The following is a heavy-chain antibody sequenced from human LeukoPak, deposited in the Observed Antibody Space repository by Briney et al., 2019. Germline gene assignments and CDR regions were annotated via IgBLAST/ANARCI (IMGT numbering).Heavy chain of an antibody. CDR2: IYYSGST. CDR3: ARAPHYDILTGYYYGMDV. J-gene: IGHJ6*02. Sequence: KPSETLSLTCTVSGGSISSGDYYWSWIRQPPGKGLEWIGYIYYSGSTYYNPSLKSRVTISVDTSKNQFSLKLSSVTAADTAVYYCARAPHYDILTGYYYGMDVWGQGTTVTVSS. D-gene: IGHD3-9*01. V-gene: IGHV4-30-4*01. CDR1: GGSISSGDYY.